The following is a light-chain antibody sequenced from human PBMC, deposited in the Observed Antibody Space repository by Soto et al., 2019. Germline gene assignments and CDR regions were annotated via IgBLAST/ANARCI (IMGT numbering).Light chain of an antibody. J-gene: IGLJ1*01. CDR3: CSYAGSSTFYV. Sequence: QSALTQPASVSGSPGQSITISCTGTSSDVGSYNLVSWYQQHPGKAPKLMIYEGSKRPSGVSNRFSGSKSGNTASLIISGLQAEDEADYYCCSYAGSSTFYVFGTGTKVTVL. CDR2: EGS. CDR1: SSDVGSYNL. V-gene: IGLV2-23*01.